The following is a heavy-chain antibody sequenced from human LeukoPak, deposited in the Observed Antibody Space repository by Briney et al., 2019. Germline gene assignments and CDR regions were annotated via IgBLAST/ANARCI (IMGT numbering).Heavy chain of an antibody. J-gene: IGHJ4*02. D-gene: IGHD5-18*01. V-gene: IGHV3-23*01. CDR2: ISDSGGRT. CDR3: AKDTDSPDDY. CDR1: EFTFSNYA. Sequence: GGSLRLSCAASEFTFSNYAMSWVRQAPGKGLEWVSSISDSGGRTYYAGSVKGRFTISRDNSKNTLYLQMNSLRAEDTAVYYCAKDTDSPDDYWGQGTLVTVSS.